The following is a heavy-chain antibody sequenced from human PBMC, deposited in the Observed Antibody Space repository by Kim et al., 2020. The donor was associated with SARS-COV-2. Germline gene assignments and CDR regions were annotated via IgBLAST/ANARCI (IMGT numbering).Heavy chain of an antibody. J-gene: IGHJ4*02. Sequence: GGSLRLSCAASGFTFSSYAMSWVRQAPGKGLEWVSSISGSGGSTYYADSVKGRFTISRDNSKNTLYLQMNSLRAEDTAIYYCAKGYSSGYYYSFDYWGQGTLVTVSS. D-gene: IGHD3-22*01. CDR1: GFTFSSYA. V-gene: IGHV3-23*01. CDR2: ISGSGGST. CDR3: AKGYSSGYYYSFDY.